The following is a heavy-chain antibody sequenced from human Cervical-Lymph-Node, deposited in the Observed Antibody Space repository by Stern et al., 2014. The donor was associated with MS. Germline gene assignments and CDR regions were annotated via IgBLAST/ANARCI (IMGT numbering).Heavy chain of an antibody. CDR2: ISGGSSTI. J-gene: IGHJ4*02. Sequence: EVHLVESGGGLVQPGGSLRLSCAASGFTFNNYGMNWVRQAPGKGLEWVSYISGGSSTIYYADSVRGRFTISRDNAKNSLYLQMNTLRVEDTAVYYCARLYGDDGGGYWGQGALVTVSS. CDR3: ARLYGDDGGGY. D-gene: IGHD4-17*01. V-gene: IGHV3-48*01. CDR1: GFTFNNYG.